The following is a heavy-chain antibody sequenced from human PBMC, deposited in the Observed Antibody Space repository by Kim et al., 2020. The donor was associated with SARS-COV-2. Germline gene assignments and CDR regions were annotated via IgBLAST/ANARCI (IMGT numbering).Heavy chain of an antibody. V-gene: IGHV3-74*01. CDR3: YRQLGGMDV. Sequence: GGSLRLSCAASGFTFSTYSMHWVRQAPGKGLVWVSRINTDGRTTNYADSGKGRFTISRDNPKKTLYLQMNRLRAEDTAVYDCYRQLGGMDVWGQGTTVTVS. D-gene: IGHD6-6*01. CDR2: INTDGRTT. CDR1: GFTFSTYS. J-gene: IGHJ6*02.